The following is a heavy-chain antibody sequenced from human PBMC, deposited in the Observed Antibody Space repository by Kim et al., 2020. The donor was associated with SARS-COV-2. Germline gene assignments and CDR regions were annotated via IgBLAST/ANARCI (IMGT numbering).Heavy chain of an antibody. Sequence: SETLSLTCSVSGGSIISYYWGWIRQPPGEGLEWIAYVYYNGSPNYNPSLQSRGTLSLDASKNQLSLELTSVTATATATYFCARLGLTLSSRRRWHFDLWG. CDR3: ARLGLTLSSRRRWHFDL. V-gene: IGHV4-59*08. CDR1: GGSIISYY. D-gene: IGHD6-6*01. J-gene: IGHJ2*01. CDR2: VYYNGSP.